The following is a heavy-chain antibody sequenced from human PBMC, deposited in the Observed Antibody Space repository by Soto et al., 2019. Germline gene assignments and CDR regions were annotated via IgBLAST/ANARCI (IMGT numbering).Heavy chain of an antibody. D-gene: IGHD2-2*02. CDR2: IIPIFGTA. Sequence: QVQLVQSGAEVKKPGSSVKVSCKASGGTFSSYAISWVRQAPGQGLEWMGGIIPIFGTANYAQKFQGRVTITADESTSTAYMELSSLRSEDTAVYYCARVGDGCSSTSCYTRYYYYGMDVWGQGTTVTVS. CDR3: ARVGDGCSSTSCYTRYYYYGMDV. J-gene: IGHJ6*02. V-gene: IGHV1-69*01. CDR1: GGTFSSYA.